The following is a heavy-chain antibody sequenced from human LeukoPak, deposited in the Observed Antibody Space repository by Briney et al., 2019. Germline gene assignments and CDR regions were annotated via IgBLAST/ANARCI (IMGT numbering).Heavy chain of an antibody. CDR3: ARGGVTMIVPIF. J-gene: IGHJ4*02. V-gene: IGHV3-53*01. CDR2: IYTGGST. Sequence: GGSLRLSCAASGFTVGSSYMSWVRQAPGKGLEWVSVIYTGGSTYYADSVKGRFTISRDNSKNTLYLQMNSLRADDTAVYYCARGGVTMIVPIFWGQGTLVTVSS. D-gene: IGHD3-22*01. CDR1: GFTVGSSY.